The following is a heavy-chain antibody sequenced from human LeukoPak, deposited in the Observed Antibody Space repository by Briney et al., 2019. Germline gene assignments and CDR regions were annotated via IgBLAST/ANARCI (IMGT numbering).Heavy chain of an antibody. J-gene: IGHJ4*02. Sequence: GGSLRLSCAASGFTFSSYEMNWVRQAPGKGLEWVSYISSSGDITYYADSVKGRFTISRDNSKNTLYLQMNSLRAEDTAVYYCAKGSLSGGTHYFDFWGQGTLVTVSS. V-gene: IGHV3-23*01. CDR3: AKGSLSGGTHYFDF. D-gene: IGHD2-15*01. CDR1: GFTFSSYE. CDR2: ISSSGDIT.